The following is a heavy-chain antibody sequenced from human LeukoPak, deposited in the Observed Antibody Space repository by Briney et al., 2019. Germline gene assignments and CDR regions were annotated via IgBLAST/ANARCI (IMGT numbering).Heavy chain of an antibody. D-gene: IGHD3-10*01. CDR1: GYTFTSYG. CDR2: ISGSNGDT. CDR3: ARTSITMVSST. V-gene: IGHV1-18*04. Sequence: ASVKVSCKTSGYTFTSYGITWVRQAPGQGLEWLGWISGSNGDTSYAHNVDGRVTMTTDTSTSTGYMELRSLRSDDTAVYYCARTSITMVSSTWGQGTLVIVSS. J-gene: IGHJ4*02.